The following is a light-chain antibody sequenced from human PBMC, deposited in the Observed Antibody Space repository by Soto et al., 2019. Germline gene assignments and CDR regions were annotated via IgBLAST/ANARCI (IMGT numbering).Light chain of an antibody. V-gene: IGLV2-14*01. CDR2: DVS. Sequence: QSALTQPASDSGSPGQSITIFCTGTSSDVGGYNYVSWYQQHPGKAPKLMIYDVSYRPSGVSNRFSGSKSGNTASLTISGLQAEDEADYYCTSYTSSSTLEVFGGGTKLTVL. J-gene: IGLJ2*01. CDR1: SSDVGGYNY. CDR3: TSYTSSSTLEV.